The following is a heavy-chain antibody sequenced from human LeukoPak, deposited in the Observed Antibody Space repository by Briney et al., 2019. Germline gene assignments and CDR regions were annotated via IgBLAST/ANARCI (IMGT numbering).Heavy chain of an antibody. V-gene: IGHV3-21*04. CDR1: GFNFIDYT. Sequence: GGSLRLSCAASGFNFIDYTMNWVRQAPGKGLEWVSSITSTGRYIFYADSLKGRFTISRDNAKKSLYLQMNSLRAEDTAVYYCAKGQGYCSSTSCYLYFQHWGQGTLVTVSS. CDR3: AKGQGYCSSTSCYLYFQH. CDR2: ITSTGRYI. D-gene: IGHD2-2*01. J-gene: IGHJ1*01.